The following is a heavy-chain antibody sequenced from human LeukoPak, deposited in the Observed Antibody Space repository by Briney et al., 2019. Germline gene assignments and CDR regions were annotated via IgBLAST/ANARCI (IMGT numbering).Heavy chain of an antibody. V-gene: IGHV4-59*08. CDR1: GCSISDYY. CDR2: IYYSGST. Sequence: SETLSLTCTVSGCSISDYYWSWIRQPPGEGLEWIGYIYYSGSTNYNPSLKSLVAISVDTSKNQFSLQLTSVTAADTAVYYCARGITGTRSKFGYWGQGTLVTVSS. D-gene: IGHD1/OR15-1a*01. J-gene: IGHJ4*02. CDR3: ARGITGTRSKFGY.